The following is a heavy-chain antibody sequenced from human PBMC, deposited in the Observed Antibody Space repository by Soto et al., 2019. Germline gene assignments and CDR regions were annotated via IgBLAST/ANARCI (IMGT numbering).Heavy chain of an antibody. CDR1: GGSISNNY. Sequence: PSETLSLTCTVSGGSISNNYWTWIRQLPGKGLECIGYIHYSGNTNYNPSLKSRVTMSIDTSKNQLSLKLSSVTAADTAVYFCARHKVATTDIDNWGQGTQVTVSS. V-gene: IGHV4-59*08. J-gene: IGHJ4*02. D-gene: IGHD5-12*01. CDR3: ARHKVATTDIDN. CDR2: IHYSGNT.